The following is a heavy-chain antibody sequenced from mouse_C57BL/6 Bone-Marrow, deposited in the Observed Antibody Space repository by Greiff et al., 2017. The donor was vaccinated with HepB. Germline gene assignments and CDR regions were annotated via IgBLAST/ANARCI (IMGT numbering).Heavy chain of an antibody. J-gene: IGHJ4*01. CDR2: INYDGSST. D-gene: IGHD2-4*01. Sequence: EVQGVESEGGLVQPGSSMKLSCTASGFTFSDYYMAWVRQVPEKGLEWVANINYDGSSTYYLDSLKSRFIISRDNAKNILYLQMSSLKSEDTATYYCAVYDYDGRGGYAMDYWGQGTSVTVSS. V-gene: IGHV5-16*01. CDR3: AVYDYDGRGGYAMDY. CDR1: GFTFSDYY.